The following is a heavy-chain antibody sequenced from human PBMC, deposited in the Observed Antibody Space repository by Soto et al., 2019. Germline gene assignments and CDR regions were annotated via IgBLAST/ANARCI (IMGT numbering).Heavy chain of an antibody. CDR2: IKQDGSEK. CDR1: GFTFSSYW. CDR3: ARDLRITIFGVVTPFDY. Sequence: GGSLRLSCAASGFTFSSYWMSWVRQAPGKGLEWVANIKQDGSEKYYVDSVKGRFTISRDNAKNSLYLQMNSLRAEDTAVYYCARDLRITIFGVVTPFDYWGQGTLVTVSS. J-gene: IGHJ4*02. D-gene: IGHD3-3*01. V-gene: IGHV3-7*01.